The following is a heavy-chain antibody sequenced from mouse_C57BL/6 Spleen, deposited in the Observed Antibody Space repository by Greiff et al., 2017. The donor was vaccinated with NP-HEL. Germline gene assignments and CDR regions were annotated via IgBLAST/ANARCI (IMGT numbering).Heavy chain of an antibody. D-gene: IGHD1-1*02. V-gene: IGHV1-26*01. CDR2: INPNNGGT. CDR1: GYTFTDYY. CDR3: ARPLGGYYFDY. J-gene: IGHJ2*01. Sequence: VQLQQSGPELVKPGASVKISCKASGYTFTDYYMNWVKQSHGKSLEWIGDINPNNGGTSYNQKFKGKATLTVDKSSSTAYMELRSLTSEDSAVYYCARPLGGYYFDYWGQGTTLTVSS.